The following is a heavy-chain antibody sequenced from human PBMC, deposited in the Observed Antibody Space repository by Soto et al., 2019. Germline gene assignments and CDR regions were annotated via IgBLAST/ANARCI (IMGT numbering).Heavy chain of an antibody. V-gene: IGHV1-3*01. CDR3: ARDPGQWLVLPSDY. CDR1: GYNFNTHS. CDR2: INGDNGDT. J-gene: IGHJ4*02. Sequence: ASVKVSCKASGYNFNTHSMHWVRQAPGQGLEWMGWINGDNGDTKYSRNFQGRVTITRDTSANTAYMELNSLRSEDTAVYYCARDPGQWLVLPSDYWGQGTLVTVSS. D-gene: IGHD6-19*01.